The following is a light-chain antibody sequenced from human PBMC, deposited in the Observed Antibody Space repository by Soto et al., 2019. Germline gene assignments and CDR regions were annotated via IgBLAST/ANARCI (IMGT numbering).Light chain of an antibody. CDR2: DVT. Sequence: QSALTQPRSMSGSPGQSVTISCTGTSSYVGSYNFVSWYQKHPGKAPNLLIYDVTKRPSGVPDRFSGSKSGNTASLTISGLQAEDEADYCCSSYAGNFPLFGGGTKLTVL. J-gene: IGLJ2*01. CDR1: SSYVGSYNF. V-gene: IGLV2-11*01. CDR3: SSYAGNFPL.